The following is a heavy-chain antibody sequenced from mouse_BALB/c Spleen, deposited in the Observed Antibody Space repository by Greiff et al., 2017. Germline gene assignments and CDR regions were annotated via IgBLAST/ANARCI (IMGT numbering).Heavy chain of an antibody. CDR1: GYTFTNYW. Sequence: QVQLKESGAELVRPGTSVKISCKASGYTFTNYWLDWVKQRPGHGLEWIGDIYPGSGNTYYNEKFKGKATLTADKSSSTAYMQLSSLTSEDSADEFCARRHGSSFPYAMAYWGQGTSVTVSA. D-gene: IGHD1-1*01. CDR3: ARRHGSSFPYAMAY. V-gene: IGHV1-63*01. CDR2: IYPGSGNT. J-gene: IGHJ4*01.